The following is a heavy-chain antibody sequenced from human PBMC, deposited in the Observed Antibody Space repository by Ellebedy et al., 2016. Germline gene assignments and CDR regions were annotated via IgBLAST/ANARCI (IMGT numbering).Heavy chain of an antibody. J-gene: IGHJ4*02. CDR2: IDPSDSYT. V-gene: IGHV5-10-1*01. D-gene: IGHD6-19*01. CDR1: GYSFTSYW. Sequence: ASVKVSCKGSGYSFTSYWIGWVRQMPGKGLEWMGRIDPSDSYTNYSPSFQGHVTISADKSISTAYLQWSSLKASDTAMYYCARLSSGLFDYWGQGTLVTVSS. CDR3: ARLSSGLFDY.